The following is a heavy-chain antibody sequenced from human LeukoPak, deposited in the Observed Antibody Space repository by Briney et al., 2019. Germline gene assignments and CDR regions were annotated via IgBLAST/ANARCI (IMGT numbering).Heavy chain of an antibody. Sequence: PGGFLRLSCAASGFTFSSYSMNWVRQAPGKGLEWVSSISSSSSYIYYADSVKGRFTISRDNAKNSLYLQMNSLRAEDTAVYYCARNGLNAFDIWGQGTMVTVSS. D-gene: IGHD2-8*01. CDR1: GFTFSSYS. CDR3: ARNGLNAFDI. J-gene: IGHJ3*02. CDR2: ISSSSSYI. V-gene: IGHV3-21*01.